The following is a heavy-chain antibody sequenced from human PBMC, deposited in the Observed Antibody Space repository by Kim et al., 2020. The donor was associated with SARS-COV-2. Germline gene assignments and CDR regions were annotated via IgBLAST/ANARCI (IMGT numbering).Heavy chain of an antibody. V-gene: IGHV1-69*13. Sequence: SVKVSCKASGGTFSSYAISWVRQAPGQGLEWMGGIIPIFGTANYAQKFQGRVTITADESTSTAYMELSSLRSEDTAVYYCAREHFEDSPFDYWGQGTLVTVSS. CDR3: AREHFEDSPFDY. D-gene: IGHD3-3*02. CDR1: GGTFSSYA. J-gene: IGHJ4*02. CDR2: IIPIFGTA.